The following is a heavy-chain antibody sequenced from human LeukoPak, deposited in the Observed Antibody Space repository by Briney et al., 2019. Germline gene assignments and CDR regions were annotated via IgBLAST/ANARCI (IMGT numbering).Heavy chain of an antibody. Sequence: ASVKVSCKASGYTFTSYGISWVRQAPGQGLEWMGWISAYNGNTNHAQKLQGRVTMTTDTSTSTAYMELRSLRSDDTAVYYCARDRVRGYSYGTTPGDAFDIWGQGTMVTVSS. J-gene: IGHJ3*02. V-gene: IGHV1-18*01. CDR2: ISAYNGNT. D-gene: IGHD5-18*01. CDR1: GYTFTSYG. CDR3: ARDRVRGYSYGTTPGDAFDI.